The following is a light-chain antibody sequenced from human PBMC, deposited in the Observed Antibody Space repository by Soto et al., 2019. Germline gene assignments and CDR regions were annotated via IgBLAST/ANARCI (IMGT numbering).Light chain of an antibody. CDR2: LGS. CDR1: QSLLNSNGNNY. CDR3: MQALRNPWT. V-gene: IGKV2-28*01. Sequence: DIVMTQFPLSLPVTPGEPASISCTSSQSLLNSNGNNYLDWYLQKPGQSPQLLIHLGSKRASGVPARFSASGSRTSFTLKISRVEAEDVGVYYCMQALRNPWTFGQGTKVEIK. J-gene: IGKJ1*01.